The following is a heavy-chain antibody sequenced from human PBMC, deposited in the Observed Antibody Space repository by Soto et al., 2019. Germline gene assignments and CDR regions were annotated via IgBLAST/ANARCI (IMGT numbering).Heavy chain of an antibody. CDR1: GVSFSTSGGG. CDR2: IYWDDDE. D-gene: IGHD3-3*01. CDR3: AHKRGWNNWFDP. J-gene: IGHJ5*02. V-gene: IGHV2-5*02. Sequence: QITLNESGPTLVKPTQTLTLTCTFSGVSFSTSGGGVGWIRQPPGKALEWLALIYWDDDERTSPSLKSRLTITRDTSKNRVVLKMTNRDPVDTATYDCAHKRGWNNWFDPWGQGILVTVSS.